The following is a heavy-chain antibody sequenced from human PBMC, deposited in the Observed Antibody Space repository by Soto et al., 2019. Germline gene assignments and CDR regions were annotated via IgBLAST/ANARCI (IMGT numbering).Heavy chain of an antibody. V-gene: IGHV5-51*01. CDR2: IYPGDSDT. D-gene: IGHD4-4*01. Sequence: PGESLKISCKGSGYSFTSYWIGWVRQMPGKGLEWMGIIYPGDSDTRYSPSFQGQVTISADKSISTAYLQWSSLKASDTAMYYCARAHTVTGYYYYYYGMDVWGQGTTVTVS. CDR1: GYSFTSYW. CDR3: ARAHTVTGYYYYYYGMDV. J-gene: IGHJ6*02.